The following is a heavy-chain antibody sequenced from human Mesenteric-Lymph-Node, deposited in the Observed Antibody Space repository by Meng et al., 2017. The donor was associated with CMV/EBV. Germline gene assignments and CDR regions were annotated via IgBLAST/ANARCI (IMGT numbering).Heavy chain of an antibody. V-gene: IGHV1-69*05. CDR2: IIPIFGTA. J-gene: IGHJ3*02. D-gene: IGHD2-8*01. CDR3: ASTPLLGYCTNGICPDAFHM. CDR1: GGTFSSYA. Sequence: SVKVSCKASGGTFSSYAISWVRQAPGQGLEWMGGIIPIFGTANYAQKFQGRVTITTDESTSTAYMELSSLRSEDTAVYYCASTPLLGYCTNGICPDAFHMWGQGTVVTVSS.